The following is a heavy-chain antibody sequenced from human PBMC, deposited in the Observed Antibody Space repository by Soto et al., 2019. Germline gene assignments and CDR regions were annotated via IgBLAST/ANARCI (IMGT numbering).Heavy chain of an antibody. Sequence: ASVKVSCKASGYTFTSYYMHWVRQAPGQGLEWMGIINPSGGSTSYAQKFQGRVTMTRDTSTSTVYMELSSLRSEDTAVYYCARASNYEDYYYGMDVWGQGTTVTVSS. J-gene: IGHJ6*02. CDR2: INPSGGST. D-gene: IGHD4-4*01. V-gene: IGHV1-46*01. CDR1: GYTFTSYY. CDR3: ARASNYEDYYYGMDV.